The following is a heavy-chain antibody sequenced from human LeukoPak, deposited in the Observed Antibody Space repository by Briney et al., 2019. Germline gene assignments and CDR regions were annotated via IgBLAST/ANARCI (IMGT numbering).Heavy chain of an antibody. CDR2: IKEDGSET. Sequence: GGSLRLSCAASGFTFKKYWMNWVRQVPGRGLECLANIKEDGSETYYADSVKGRFTISRDNPKNLLFLQINSLRVEDTAVYYCARETPRRGETRDGYRWGQGTLVTVSS. CDR1: GFTFKKYW. V-gene: IGHV3-7*01. J-gene: IGHJ4*02. CDR3: ARETPRRGETRDGYR. D-gene: IGHD5-24*01.